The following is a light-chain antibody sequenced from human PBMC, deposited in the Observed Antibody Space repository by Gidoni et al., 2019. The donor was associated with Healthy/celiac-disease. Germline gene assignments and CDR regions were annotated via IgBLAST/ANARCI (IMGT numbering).Light chain of an antibody. CDR1: QSVSRSY. V-gene: IGKV3-20*01. Sequence: EIVLTQSTGTLSLSPGERATLSCRASQSVSRSYLAWDQQKPGQAPRLLIYGASSRAPGIPDRFSGSGSGTDFTLTISRLEPEDFAVYYCQQYGSSPMYTFGQGTKLEIK. CDR2: GAS. J-gene: IGKJ2*01. CDR3: QQYGSSPMYT.